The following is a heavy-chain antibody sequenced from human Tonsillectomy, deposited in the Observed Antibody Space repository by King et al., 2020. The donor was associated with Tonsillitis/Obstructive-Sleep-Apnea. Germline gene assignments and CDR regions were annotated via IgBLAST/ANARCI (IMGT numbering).Heavy chain of an antibody. CDR2: IYNSGNT. V-gene: IGHV4-59*08. Sequence: QLQESGPGLVKPSETLSLTCAVSGGSINNFYWSWIRQPPGKGLEWIGYIYNSGNTNYSPSLRSRVTISADPSRNQFSLKLSSVTAADTAVYYCARGVVPGVYFYYYMDVWGRGTTVTVSS. CDR3: ARGVVPGVYFYYYMDV. D-gene: IGHD3-10*01. J-gene: IGHJ6*03. CDR1: GGSINNFY.